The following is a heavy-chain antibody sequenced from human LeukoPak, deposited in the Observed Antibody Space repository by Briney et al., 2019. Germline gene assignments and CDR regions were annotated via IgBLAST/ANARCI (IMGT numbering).Heavy chain of an antibody. J-gene: IGHJ4*02. CDR1: GFTFGDYA. CDR2: IASETYGGTA. Sequence: PGGSLRLSCTGSGFTFGDYAMTWVRQAPGKGLEWVGFIASETYGGTAEYAASVKGRFTISRDDSKSIAYLQMNSLKTEDTAVYYCTRDQTPYYWGQGTLVTVSS. CDR3: TRDQTPYY. V-gene: IGHV3-49*04.